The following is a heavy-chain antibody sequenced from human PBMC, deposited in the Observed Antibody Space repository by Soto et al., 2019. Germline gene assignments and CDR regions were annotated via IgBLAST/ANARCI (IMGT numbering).Heavy chain of an antibody. V-gene: IGHV4-4*02. D-gene: IGHD3-9*01. CDR3: ASLTGSTATTPKNRRWYFDL. CDR2: IYHSGST. J-gene: IGHJ2*01. Sequence: QVQLQESGPGLVKPSGTLSLTCAVSGGSISSSNWWSWVRQPPGKGLEWIGGIYHSGSTNYKQSLKSRVTISVDKSKNQFSLKLSSVTAADTAVYYCASLTGSTATTPKNRRWYFDLWGRGTLVTVSS. CDR1: GGSISSSNW.